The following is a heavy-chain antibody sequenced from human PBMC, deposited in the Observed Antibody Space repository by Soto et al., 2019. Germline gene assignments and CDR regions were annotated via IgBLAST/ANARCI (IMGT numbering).Heavy chain of an antibody. J-gene: IGHJ2*01. D-gene: IGHD3-10*01. CDR3: ARKVPGSTSRPIYWYFDL. V-gene: IGHV3-23*01. CDR2: VSGGGETT. CDR1: GFTFISYA. Sequence: EVQLLESGGGLVQPGGSLRLSCAGSGFTFISYAMNWVRQAPGKGLEWVSAVSGGGETTFYADSVKGRFTISRDNSKNTVTLQINSLRVDDTAVYYCARKVPGSTSRPIYWYFDLWGRGTLVTVSS.